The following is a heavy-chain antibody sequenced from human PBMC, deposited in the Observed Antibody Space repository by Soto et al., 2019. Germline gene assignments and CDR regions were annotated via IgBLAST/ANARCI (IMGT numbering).Heavy chain of an antibody. J-gene: IGHJ6*02. CDR3: LRPRPSGENYGMDV. Sequence: GGSLRLSFVASGLTVSHNYMAWVRQAPEMGLEWVSILYTEGTTYYADSVKGRFTISRDSSKNTLFLQMDSLRAEDTAVYYCLRPRPSGENYGMDVWGQGTTVTV. CDR2: LYTEGTT. CDR1: GLTVSHNY. V-gene: IGHV3-53*01. D-gene: IGHD3-16*01.